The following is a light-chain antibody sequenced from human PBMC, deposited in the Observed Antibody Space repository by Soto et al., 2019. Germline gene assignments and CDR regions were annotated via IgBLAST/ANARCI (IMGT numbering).Light chain of an antibody. CDR3: QLLNSYLFT. CDR1: PGIISN. Sequence: DIPLTQSPYFRTASVGDRVNITFRAAPGIISNLAWSQQKPGKAPKLLIYAASTLQSGVPSMFSGSGSGTEFTLTISSLQPKDFADYYFQLLNSYLFTFGPGTNVDI. CDR2: AAS. V-gene: IGKV1-9*01. J-gene: IGKJ3*01.